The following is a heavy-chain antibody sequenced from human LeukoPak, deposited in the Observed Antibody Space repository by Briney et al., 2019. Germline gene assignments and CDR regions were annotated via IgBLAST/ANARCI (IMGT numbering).Heavy chain of an antibody. Sequence: GGSLRLSCAASGFTFSNAWMSWVRQAPGKGLEWVGRIKSKTDGGTTDYAAPVKGRFTISRDDSKNTLYLQMNSLKTEDTAVYYCTTVYPEMATIEKTCFDYWGQGTLVTVSS. CDR1: GFTFSNAW. J-gene: IGHJ4*02. V-gene: IGHV3-15*01. CDR2: IKSKTDGGTT. CDR3: TTVYPEMATIEKTCFDY. D-gene: IGHD5-24*01.